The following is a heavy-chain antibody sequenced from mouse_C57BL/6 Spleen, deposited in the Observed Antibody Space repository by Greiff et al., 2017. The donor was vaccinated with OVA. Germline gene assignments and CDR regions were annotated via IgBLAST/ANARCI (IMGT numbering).Heavy chain of an antibody. J-gene: IGHJ1*03. Sequence: QVQLQQPGAELVKPGASVKLSCKASGYTFTSYWMQWVKQRPGQGLEWIGEIDPSDSYTNYNQKFKGKATLTVDTSSSTAYRQLSSLTSEDSAVYYCARHYGSWYFDVWGTGTTVTVSS. CDR2: IDPSDSYT. CDR3: ARHYGSWYFDV. V-gene: IGHV1-50*01. D-gene: IGHD1-1*01. CDR1: GYTFTSYW.